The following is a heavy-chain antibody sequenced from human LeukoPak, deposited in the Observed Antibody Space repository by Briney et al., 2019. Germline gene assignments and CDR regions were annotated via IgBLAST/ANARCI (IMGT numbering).Heavy chain of an antibody. V-gene: IGHV3-30*04. Sequence: GGSLRLSCAASGFTFSTYTLHWVRQAPGKGLKWVAVISHDGSRKYYADSVKGRFTVSRDNSKNTLYLQMNSLRPEDTAVYYCARTGDPLYYYGSGTYPKPGGPPDYWGQGTLVTVSS. D-gene: IGHD3-10*01. J-gene: IGHJ4*02. CDR2: ISHDGSRK. CDR3: ARTGDPLYYYGSGTYPKPGGPPDY. CDR1: GFTFSTYT.